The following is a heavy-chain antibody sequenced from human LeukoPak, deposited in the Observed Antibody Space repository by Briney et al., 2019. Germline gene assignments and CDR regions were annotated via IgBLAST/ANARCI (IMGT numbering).Heavy chain of an antibody. CDR1: GGSISSYY. CDR3: ARDVVGSGYRHDAFDI. J-gene: IGHJ3*02. CDR2: IYTSGST. D-gene: IGHD3-22*01. Sequence: PSETLSLTCTVSGGSISSYYWSWIRQPAGKGLEWIGRIYTSGSTNYNPSLKSRVTMSVDKSKNQFSLKLSSVAAADTTVYYCARDVVGSGYRHDAFDIWGQGTMVTVSS. V-gene: IGHV4-4*07.